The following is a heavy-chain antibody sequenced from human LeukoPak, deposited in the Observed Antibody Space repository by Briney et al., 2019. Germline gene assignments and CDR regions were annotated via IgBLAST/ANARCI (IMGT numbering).Heavy chain of an antibody. CDR3: ASFGTTNDYYYYYMDV. D-gene: IGHD3/OR15-3a*01. CDR1: GGSISSSSYY. Sequence: DTLSLTCTVSGGSISSSSYYWGWIRQPPGKGLEWIGSIFYSGSTYYNPSLKSRVTISVDTSKNQFSLKLSSVTAADTAVYYCASFGTTNDYYYYYMDVWGKGTTVSV. V-gene: IGHV4-39*01. CDR2: IFYSGST. J-gene: IGHJ6*03.